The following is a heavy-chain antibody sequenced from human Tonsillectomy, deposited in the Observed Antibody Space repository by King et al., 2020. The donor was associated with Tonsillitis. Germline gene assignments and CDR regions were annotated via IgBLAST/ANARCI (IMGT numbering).Heavy chain of an antibody. CDR1: GGTFSSNA. V-gene: IGHV1-69*06. CDR2: IIAIFGTA. Sequence: QLVQSGAEVKKPGSSVKVSCKASGGTFSSNAICCVRQAPGQGLEWMGGIIAIFGTAIYGQKFQDRVTITADKSTTTAYMELSSLRSEDTAVYYCARRGPDYFGSDAFDIWGQGTMVTVSS. J-gene: IGHJ3*02. CDR3: ARRGPDYFGSDAFDI. D-gene: IGHD3-16*01.